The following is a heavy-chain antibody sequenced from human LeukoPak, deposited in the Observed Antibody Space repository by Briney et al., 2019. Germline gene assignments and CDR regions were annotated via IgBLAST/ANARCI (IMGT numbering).Heavy chain of an antibody. V-gene: IGHV4-34*01. J-gene: IGHJ3*02. CDR1: GGSFSGYY. D-gene: IGHD2-2*01. Sequence: PSETLSLTCAVYGGSFSGYYWSWIRQPPGKGLEWIGEINHSGSTNYNPSLKSRVTITVDTSKNQFSLKLSSVTAADTAVYYCARVKDVVVPAAIAAQDDAFDIWGQGTMVTVSS. CDR3: ARVKDVVVPAAIAAQDDAFDI. CDR2: INHSGST.